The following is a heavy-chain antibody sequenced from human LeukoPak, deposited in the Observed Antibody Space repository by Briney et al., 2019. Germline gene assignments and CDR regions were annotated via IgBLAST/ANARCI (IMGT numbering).Heavy chain of an antibody. J-gene: IGHJ4*02. D-gene: IGHD6-13*01. CDR3: ARHRAAAGTGTFIDY. Sequence: SETLSLTCAVYGGSFSGYYWSWIRQPPGKGLEWIGEINHSGSTNYNPSLKNRVTISVDTSKNQFSLKLSSVTAADTAVYYCARHRAAAGTGTFIDYWGQGTLVTVSS. CDR1: GGSFSGYY. CDR2: INHSGST. V-gene: IGHV4-34*01.